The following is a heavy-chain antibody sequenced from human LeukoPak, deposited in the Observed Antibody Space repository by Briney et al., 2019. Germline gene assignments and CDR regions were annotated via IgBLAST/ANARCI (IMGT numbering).Heavy chain of an antibody. CDR3: ARVPTMVRGVIGFFAFDI. Sequence: SETLSLTCAVYGGSFSGYYWGWIRQPPGKGLEWIGSIYYSGSTYYNPSLKSRVTISVDTSKNQFSLKLSSVTAADTAVYYCARVPTMVRGVIGFFAFDIWGQGTMVTVSS. J-gene: IGHJ3*02. V-gene: IGHV4-34*01. CDR1: GGSFSGYY. D-gene: IGHD3-10*01. CDR2: IYYSGST.